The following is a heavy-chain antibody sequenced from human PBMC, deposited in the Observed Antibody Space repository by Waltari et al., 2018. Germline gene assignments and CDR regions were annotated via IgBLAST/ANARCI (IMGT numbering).Heavy chain of an antibody. J-gene: IGHJ6*03. V-gene: IGHV4-34*01. CDR1: GGSFSGYY. CDR2: INHSGST. Sequence: VQLQQWGAGLLKPSETLSLTCAVYGGSFSGYYWSWIRQPPGKGLEWIGEINHSGSTNYNPSLKSRVTISVDTSKNQFSLKLSSVTAADTAVYYCARGLGCQLVYYYYYMDVWGKGTTVTISS. CDR3: ARGLGCQLVYYYYYMDV. D-gene: IGHD6-6*01.